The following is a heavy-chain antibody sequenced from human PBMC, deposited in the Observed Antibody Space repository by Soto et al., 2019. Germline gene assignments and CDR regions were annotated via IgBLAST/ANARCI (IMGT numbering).Heavy chain of an antibody. D-gene: IGHD5-18*01. V-gene: IGHV4-59*01. CDR2: IYYSGST. CDR1: GGSISSYY. J-gene: IGHJ4*02. CDR3: ARVLLDTAMAIDY. Sequence: SETLSLTCTVSGGSISSYYWSWIRQPPGKGLEWIGYIYYSGSTNYNPSLKSRVTISVDTSKNQFSLKLSSVTAADTAVYYCARVLLDTAMAIDYWGQGTLVTVSS.